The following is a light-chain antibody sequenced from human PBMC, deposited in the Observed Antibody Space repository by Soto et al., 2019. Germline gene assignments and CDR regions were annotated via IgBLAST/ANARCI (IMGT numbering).Light chain of an antibody. CDR2: GAS. CDR3: QQYNDWWT. Sequence: EIVMTQSAATLSVSPGESATLSCRASQSVSNNLTWYQQKPGQPPRLLIYGASTRATGVPGRFSGSGSGTEFTRTISTLQSEDFAVYYCQQYNDWWTFGQGTKVDIK. CDR1: QSVSNN. V-gene: IGKV3-15*01. J-gene: IGKJ1*01.